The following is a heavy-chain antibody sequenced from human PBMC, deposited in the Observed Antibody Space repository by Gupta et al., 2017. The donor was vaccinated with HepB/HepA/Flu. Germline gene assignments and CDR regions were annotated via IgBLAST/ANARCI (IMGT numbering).Heavy chain of an antibody. V-gene: IGHV3-72*01. J-gene: IGHJ1*01. Sequence: EVQLVESGGGLVQPGGSLRLSCAASGFTFSDHYMDWVSQAPGKGLEWVARTRNKAKSYKTEYAASVKGRFTISRDESQSSLNLQMNSMKIEDTAVYFCVRASLGVEIYFQNWGQGTLVTVSS. CDR2: TRNKAKSYKT. CDR1: GFTFSDHY. D-gene: IGHD3-3*01. CDR3: VRASLGVEIYFQN.